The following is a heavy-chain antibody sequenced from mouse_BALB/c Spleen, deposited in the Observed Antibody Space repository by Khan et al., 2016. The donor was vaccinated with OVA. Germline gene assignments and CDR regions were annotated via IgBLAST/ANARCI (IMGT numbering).Heavy chain of an antibody. CDR3: ARGGWDGFAY. J-gene: IGHJ3*01. D-gene: IGHD4-1*01. V-gene: IGHV1-77*01. Sequence: QVQLKESGPELVKPGDSVKMSCKASGYIFTDYGMNWVKQRTGQGLEWIGQIYPGSDSTYYTEKFTDKATLTADRSSSAAYMQLNSLTSEDSAVYFCARGGWDGFAYWGQGTLVTVSA. CDR2: IYPGSDST. CDR1: GYIFTDYG.